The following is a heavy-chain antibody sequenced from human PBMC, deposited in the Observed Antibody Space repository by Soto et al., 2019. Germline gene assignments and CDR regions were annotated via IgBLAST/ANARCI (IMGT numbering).Heavy chain of an antibody. J-gene: IGHJ4*02. CDR3: ARSPRYYFDY. V-gene: IGHV3-21*01. CDR1: GLTFSRYS. CDR2: ISSSSSYI. Sequence: GGSLRRSCAACGLTFSRYSMNWVRQAPGKGLEWVSSISSSSSYIYYADSVKGRFTISRDNAKNSLYLQMNSLRAEDTAVYYCARSPRYYFDYWGQGTLVTVSS.